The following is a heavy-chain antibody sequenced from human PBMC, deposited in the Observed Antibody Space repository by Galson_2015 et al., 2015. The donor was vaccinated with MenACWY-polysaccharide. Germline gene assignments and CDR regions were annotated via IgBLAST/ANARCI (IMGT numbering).Heavy chain of an antibody. J-gene: IGHJ4*02. V-gene: IGHV3-30-3*01. CDR2: ISYDATNK. Sequence: SLRLSCAASGFTFSRYAMHWVRQAPGKGLEWVAVISYDATNKYYAESVKGRFTIFRDNSKNTMYVQMNSLRPEDTAVYYCARNPSRLDIAAASHWGQGALVSVST. CDR1: GFTFSRYA. D-gene: IGHD6-13*01. CDR3: ARNPSRLDIAAASH.